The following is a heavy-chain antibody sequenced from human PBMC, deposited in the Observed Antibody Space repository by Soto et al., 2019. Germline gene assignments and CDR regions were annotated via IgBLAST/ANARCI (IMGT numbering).Heavy chain of an antibody. V-gene: IGHV3-48*01. Sequence: EVQLVESGGGLVQPGGSLRLSCAASGFTFSSYSMNWVRQAPGKGLEWVSYISSSSSTIYYADSVKGRFTISRDNAKNSLYLQMNSLRAEDTVVYYCAREYCSSTSCLNWFDPWGQGTLVTVSS. J-gene: IGHJ5*02. D-gene: IGHD2-2*01. CDR2: ISSSSSTI. CDR3: AREYCSSTSCLNWFDP. CDR1: GFTFSSYS.